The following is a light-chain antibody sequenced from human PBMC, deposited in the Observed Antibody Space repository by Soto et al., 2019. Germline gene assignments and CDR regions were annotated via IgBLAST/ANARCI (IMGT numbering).Light chain of an antibody. Sequence: QSVLTHPPSSSGTPGQRVTISCSGSSSNIRSYTVNWYQQLPGTAPKLLIYSNNQRPSGVPDRFSGSKSGTSASLAISGLQSEDEADYYCAAWDDSLNGWVFGGGTKLTVL. CDR1: SSNIRSYT. CDR3: AAWDDSLNGWV. CDR2: SNN. V-gene: IGLV1-44*01. J-gene: IGLJ3*02.